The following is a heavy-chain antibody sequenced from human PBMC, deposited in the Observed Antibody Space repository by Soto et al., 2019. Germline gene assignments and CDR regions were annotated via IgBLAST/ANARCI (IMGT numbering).Heavy chain of an antibody. CDR3: AHTEGEDIVVYYFDY. J-gene: IGHJ4*02. CDR2: IYWDDDK. CDR1: GFSLSTSGVG. V-gene: IGHV2-5*02. D-gene: IGHD2-15*01. Sequence: QITLKESGPTLVKPTQTLTLTCTFSGFSLSTSGVGVGWIRQPPGKALEWLALIYWDDDKRYSPSLKSRLTITKDTSKNQVVLTMTNMNPVDTATYYCAHTEGEDIVVYYFDYWVEGALVTGSS.